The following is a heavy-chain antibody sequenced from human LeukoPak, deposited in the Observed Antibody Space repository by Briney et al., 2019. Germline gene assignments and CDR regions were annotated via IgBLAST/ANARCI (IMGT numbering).Heavy chain of an antibody. CDR2: INHSGST. Sequence: SETLSLTCAVYGGSFSGYYWSWIRQPPGKGLEWIGEINHSGSTNYNPSLKSRVTISVDTSKNQFSLKLRSVTAADTAVYYCARAARITGTKLTGYYYYMDVWGKGTAVTVSS. J-gene: IGHJ6*03. D-gene: IGHD1-20*01. V-gene: IGHV4-34*01. CDR3: ARAARITGTKLTGYYYYMDV. CDR1: GGSFSGYY.